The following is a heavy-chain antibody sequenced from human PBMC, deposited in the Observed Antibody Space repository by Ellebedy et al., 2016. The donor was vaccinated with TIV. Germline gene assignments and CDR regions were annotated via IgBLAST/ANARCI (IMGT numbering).Heavy chain of an antibody. V-gene: IGHV4-61*01. CDR1: GGSVSSASYY. D-gene: IGHD3-22*01. J-gene: IGHJ5*02. CDR3: ARGYDSSGYQRHSCFDP. Sequence: SETLSLTCTVSGGSVSSASYYWSWIRQPPGKGLEWIGYIDYDENTNYNPSLKSRVSISEDTSKNQFSLQLTSVNAADTAVYYCARGYDSSGYQRHSCFDPWGQGTLVTVSS. CDR2: IDYDENT.